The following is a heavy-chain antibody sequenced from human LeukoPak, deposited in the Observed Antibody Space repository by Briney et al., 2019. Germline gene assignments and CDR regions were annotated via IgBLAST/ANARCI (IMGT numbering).Heavy chain of an antibody. J-gene: IGHJ4*02. V-gene: IGHV4-59*01. CDR1: GGSFSGYY. Sequence: PSETLSLTCAVYGGSFSGYYWSWIRQPPGKGLEWIGHIYYSGSTNYNPSLKSRVTISVDTSKNQFSLKLSSVTAADTAVYYCARGSSIAAAGVAAPDYWGQGTLVTVSS. CDR2: IYYSGST. CDR3: ARGSSIAAAGVAAPDY. D-gene: IGHD6-13*01.